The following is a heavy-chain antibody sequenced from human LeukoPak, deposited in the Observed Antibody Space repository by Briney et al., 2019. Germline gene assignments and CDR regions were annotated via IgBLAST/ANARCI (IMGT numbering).Heavy chain of an antibody. CDR1: GGSISNYY. CDR3: IGGSWVKSAYAFDI. V-gene: IGHV4-4*07. Sequence: PSETLSLTCTVSGGSISNYYWRWIRQPAGKGLEWIGRIYTSGSTNYNPSLKSRVTMSVDTSKNQFSLKLSSVTAADTAVYYCIGGSWVKSAYAFDIWGQGTMVTVSS. D-gene: IGHD2-15*01. J-gene: IGHJ3*02. CDR2: IYTSGST.